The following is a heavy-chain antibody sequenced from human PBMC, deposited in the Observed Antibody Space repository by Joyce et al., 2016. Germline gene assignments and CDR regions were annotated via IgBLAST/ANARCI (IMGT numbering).Heavy chain of an antibody. V-gene: IGHV4-61*01. D-gene: IGHD3-3*01. CDR3: ASGFWSGFYLDAFDI. Sequence: QVQLQESGPGLVKPSETLSLTCTVAGGSVSSGSYYWTWIRQPPGKGPEWSGDIYYSGSTNYNPSLKSRGTISIDTSKNQFSLKLSSVTAADTAVYYCASGFWSGFYLDAFDIWGQGTMVTVSS. CDR1: GGSVSSGSYY. J-gene: IGHJ3*02. CDR2: IYYSGST.